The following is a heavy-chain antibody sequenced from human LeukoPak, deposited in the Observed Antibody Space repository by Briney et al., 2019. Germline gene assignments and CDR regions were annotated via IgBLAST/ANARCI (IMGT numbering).Heavy chain of an antibody. CDR2: LSGSGST. Sequence: GGSLRLSCAASGFTFSSYAMSWVRQVPGKGLEWVSTLSGSGSTYYADSVKGRFTISRDNSKNTLYLQMNSLRAEDTAVYYCAKDAKENRNYYYYHMDVWGKGTTVTVSS. CDR1: GFTFSSYA. J-gene: IGHJ6*03. V-gene: IGHV3-23*01. CDR3: AKDAKENRNYYYYHMDV. D-gene: IGHD2/OR15-2a*01.